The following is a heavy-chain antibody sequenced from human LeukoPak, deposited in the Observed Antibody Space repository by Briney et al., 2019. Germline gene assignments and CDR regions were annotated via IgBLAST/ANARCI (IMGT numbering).Heavy chain of an antibody. V-gene: IGHV1-69*13. CDR3: ARVYGSGSYFHGAFDI. CDR2: IIPIFGTA. J-gene: IGHJ3*02. D-gene: IGHD3-10*01. Sequence: ASVKVSCKASGGTFSSYAISWVRQAPGQGLEWMGGIIPIFGTANYAQKFQGRVTITADESTSTAYMELSSLRSEDTAVYYCARVYGSGSYFHGAFDIWGQGTMVTVSS. CDR1: GGTFSSYA.